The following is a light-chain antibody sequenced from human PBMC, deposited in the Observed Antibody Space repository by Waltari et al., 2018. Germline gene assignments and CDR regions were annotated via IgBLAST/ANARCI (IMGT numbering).Light chain of an antibody. Sequence: DIVMTQSPDSLAVPLGERATITCKSSQSVLYSSNNKNYLAWYQQKPGQPPKLLIYWASIRESGVPDRFSGSGSGTDFTLTISSLQAEDVAVYYCQQYYSTPLTFGQGTKVEIK. CDR3: QQYYSTPLT. CDR1: QSVLYSSNNKNY. CDR2: WAS. V-gene: IGKV4-1*01. J-gene: IGKJ2*01.